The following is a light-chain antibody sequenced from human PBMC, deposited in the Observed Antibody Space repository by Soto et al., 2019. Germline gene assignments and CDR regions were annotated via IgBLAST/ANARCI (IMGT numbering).Light chain of an antibody. J-gene: IGKJ2*01. CDR3: QQYYTTPYT. CDR2: WAS. V-gene: IGKV4-1*01. Sequence: DIVMTQSPDSLAVSLGERATINCKSSQSGLSSSNNKNYLAWYQQKPGQPPKLLIYWASNRESGFPDRFSGSVSGTDFTLTTSSLQAEDVAVYYCQQYYTTPYTFGQGTKLEIK. CDR1: QSGLSSSNNKNY.